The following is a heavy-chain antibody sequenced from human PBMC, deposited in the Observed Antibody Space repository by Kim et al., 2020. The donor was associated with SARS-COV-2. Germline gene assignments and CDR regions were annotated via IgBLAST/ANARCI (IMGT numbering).Heavy chain of an antibody. Sequence: GGSLRLSCTASGFTFSSYAMTWVRQAPGKGLEWVSGISASGGRTYYADSVKGRFTISRDNSKNTLYLQISTLSAEDTALYYCAKAGQRLVWGYFDYWGQGTLVTVSS. CDR3: AKAGQRLVWGYFDY. V-gene: IGHV3-23*01. CDR1: GFTFSSYA. CDR2: ISASGGRT. D-gene: IGHD6-13*01. J-gene: IGHJ4*02.